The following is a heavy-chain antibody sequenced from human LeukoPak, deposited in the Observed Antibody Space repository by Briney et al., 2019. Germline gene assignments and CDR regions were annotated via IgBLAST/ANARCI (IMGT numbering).Heavy chain of an antibody. J-gene: IGHJ4*02. Sequence: SVKVSCKASGGTFSSYAISWVRQAPGQGLEWMGGIIPIFGTANYAQKFQGRVTITADESTSTAYMELSSLRSEDTAVYYCARDPWGGLAPYDYWGQGTLVTVSS. CDR2: IIPIFGTA. CDR3: ARDPWGGLAPYDY. CDR1: GGTFSSYA. V-gene: IGHV1-69*13. D-gene: IGHD3-16*01.